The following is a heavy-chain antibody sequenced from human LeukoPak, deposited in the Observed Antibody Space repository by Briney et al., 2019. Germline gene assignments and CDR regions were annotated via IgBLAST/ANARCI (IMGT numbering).Heavy chain of an antibody. D-gene: IGHD6-13*01. CDR1: GGSFSGYY. CDR3: ARTPYSSSWYRHYYYYYGMDV. CDR2: INHSGST. V-gene: IGHV4-34*01. J-gene: IGHJ6*02. Sequence: PSETLSLTCAVYGGSFSGYYWSWIRQPPGKGLEWIGEINHSGSTNYNPSLKGRVTISVDTSKNQFSLKLSSVTAADTAVYYCARTPYSSSWYRHYYYYYGMDVWGQGTTVTVSS.